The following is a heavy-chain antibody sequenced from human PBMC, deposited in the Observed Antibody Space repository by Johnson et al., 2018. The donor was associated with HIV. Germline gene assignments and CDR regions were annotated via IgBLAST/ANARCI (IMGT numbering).Heavy chain of an antibody. J-gene: IGHJ3*02. Sequence: VQLVESGGDLIQPGGSLRLSCSASGLTVSGNYMSWGQAPGKGLEWVSVIYSGGNTYYADSVKGRFPISRHRSKNTLYLQMNSLRIEDTAVYYCARGSRYTFDNDDVHLLHAFDIWGQGTMVTVSS. CDR2: IYSGGNT. D-gene: IGHD3-16*01. CDR1: GLTVSGNY. CDR3: ARGSRYTFDNDDVHLLHAFDI. V-gene: IGHV3-53*04.